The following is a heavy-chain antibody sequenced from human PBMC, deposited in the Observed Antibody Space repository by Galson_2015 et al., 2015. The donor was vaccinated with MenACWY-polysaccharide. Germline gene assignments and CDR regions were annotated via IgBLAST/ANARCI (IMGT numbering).Heavy chain of an antibody. D-gene: IGHD3-3*01. CDR3: ARNGTGERGLLQLVYTSYDCLDV. V-gene: IGHV3-23*01. Sequence: SLRLSCAASGFTFISYTMSWVRQAPGKGLEWVSGVSASGAVTYYADSVKGRFTISRDNSKNTLYLQMNSLRAANTAVYYCARNGTGERGLLQLVYTSYDCLDVWSLGTTVTVTS. J-gene: IGHJ6*02. CDR1: GFTFISYT. CDR2: VSASGAVT.